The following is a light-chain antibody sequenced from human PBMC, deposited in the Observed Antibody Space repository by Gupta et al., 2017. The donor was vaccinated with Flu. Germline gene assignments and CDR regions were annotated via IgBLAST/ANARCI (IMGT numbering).Light chain of an antibody. J-gene: IGKJ4*01. CDR2: AAS. CDR1: QYISNW. CDR3: QQANNRPPLS. Sequence: DIQMTQSPSSVSASVGDRVTITCRASQYISNWVAWYQQKPGKPPNLLIYAASSLHSGVPSRFSGSVSGTEFTLAIDALQPEDVATYYCQQANNRPPLSFDGGTKVELK. V-gene: IGKV1-12*01.